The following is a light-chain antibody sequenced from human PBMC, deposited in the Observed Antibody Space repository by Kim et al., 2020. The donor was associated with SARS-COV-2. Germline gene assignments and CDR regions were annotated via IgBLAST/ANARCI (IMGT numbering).Light chain of an antibody. CDR3: QSYDSSNPVV. J-gene: IGLJ2*01. CDR2: EDN. CDR1: SGSIASNS. V-gene: IGLV6-57*03. Sequence: TLPLACTRSSGSIASNSVQWYQLRPGSAPTTVIYEDNQRPSGVPDRFSGSIDSSSNSASLTISGLKTEDEADYYCQSYDSSNPVVFGGGTKLTVL.